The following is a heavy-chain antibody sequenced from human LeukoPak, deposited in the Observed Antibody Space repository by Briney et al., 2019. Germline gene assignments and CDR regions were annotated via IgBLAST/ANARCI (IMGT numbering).Heavy chain of an antibody. V-gene: IGHV4-4*02. CDR3: ARDDGDYRTHRYYYGMDV. J-gene: IGHJ6*02. Sequence: PSETLSLTRAVSGGSISSNNWWIWVRQSPEKGLEWIGEIYHDGSTNYNPSLKSRVSISMDKSKNQLSLKLNFVTAADTAIYYCARDDGDYRTHRYYYGMDVWGQGTTVTVSS. D-gene: IGHD4-17*01. CDR1: GGSISSNNW. CDR2: IYHDGST.